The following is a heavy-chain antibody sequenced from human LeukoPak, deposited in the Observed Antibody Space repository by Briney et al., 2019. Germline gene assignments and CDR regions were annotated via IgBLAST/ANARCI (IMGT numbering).Heavy chain of an antibody. CDR2: INPNSGGT. CDR1: GYTFTGYY. Sequence: ASVKVSCKASGYTFTGYYMHWVRQAPGQGLEWMGRINPNSGGTNYAQKFQGRVTMTRDTSISTAYMELSRLRSDDTAVYYCARGTTVTTGELDSWGQGTLVTVSS. J-gene: IGHJ4*02. D-gene: IGHD4-17*01. V-gene: IGHV1-2*06. CDR3: ARGTTVTTGELDS.